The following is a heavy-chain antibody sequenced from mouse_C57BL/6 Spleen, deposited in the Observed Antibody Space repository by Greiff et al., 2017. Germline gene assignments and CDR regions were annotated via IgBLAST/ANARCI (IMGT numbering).Heavy chain of an antibody. V-gene: IGHV1-69*01. CDR1: GYTFTSYW. CDR2: IDPSDSYT. CDR3: ARRDGYDGGYAMDY. J-gene: IGHJ4*01. Sequence: QVQLQQPGAELVMPGASVKLSCKASGYTFTSYWMHWVKQRPGQGLEWIGEIDPSDSYTNYNQKFKGKSTLTVDKSSSTAYMHLSSLTSEDSAVYYCARRDGYDGGYAMDYWGQGTSVTVSS. D-gene: IGHD2-2*01.